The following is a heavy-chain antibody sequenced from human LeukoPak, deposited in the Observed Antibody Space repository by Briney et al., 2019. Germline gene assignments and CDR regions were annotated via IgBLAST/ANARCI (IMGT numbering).Heavy chain of an antibody. D-gene: IGHD3-22*01. V-gene: IGHV4-31*03. J-gene: IGHJ5*02. CDR3: ARDPYYYDRSGGFDP. Sequence: SATLSPTRTVSGGSISSGGYYWSWIRQHPGKGLEWIGYIHYGGSTYYNPSLKSRVTISVDTSKNQFSLKLSSVTAADTAVYFCARDPYYYDRSGGFDPWGQGTLVTVSS. CDR2: IHYGGST. CDR1: GGSISSGGYY.